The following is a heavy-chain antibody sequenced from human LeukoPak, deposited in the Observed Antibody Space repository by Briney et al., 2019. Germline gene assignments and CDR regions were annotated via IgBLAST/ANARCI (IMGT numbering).Heavy chain of an antibody. CDR1: GFTFSSYS. J-gene: IGHJ5*01. CDR2: ISSSSSTI. D-gene: IGHD6-13*01. Sequence: GGSLRLSCAASGFTFSSYSMNWVRQAPGKGLEWVSYISSSSSTIYYADSVKGRFTISRDNAKNSLYLQMNSLRAEDTAVYYCARDFYSSSWMWWFDSWGQGTLVTVSS. CDR3: ARDFYSSSWMWWFDS. V-gene: IGHV3-48*01.